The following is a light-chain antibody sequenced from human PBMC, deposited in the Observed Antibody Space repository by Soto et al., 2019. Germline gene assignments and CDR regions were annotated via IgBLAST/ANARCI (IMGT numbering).Light chain of an antibody. CDR1: QSVLYSSNNKNY. J-gene: IGKJ5*01. CDR2: SAF. CDR3: QQYYSTCT. Sequence: DIQMTQSPDSLAVSLGERATINCKSSQSVLYSSNNKNYLAWYQQKPGQPPKLLIYSAFIRESGVPDRFSGSGSGTDFTLTITSLQAEDVAVYYCQQYYSTCTFGQGTRLEIK. V-gene: IGKV4-1*01.